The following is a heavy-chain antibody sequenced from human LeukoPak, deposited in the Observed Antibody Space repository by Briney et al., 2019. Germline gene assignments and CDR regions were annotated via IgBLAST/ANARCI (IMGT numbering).Heavy chain of an antibody. V-gene: IGHV4-59*06. CDR1: GGSLSSYF. CDR2: IYHSGTT. D-gene: IGHD4-23*01. Sequence: SETLSLTCTVSGGSLSSYFWSWIRQHPGKGLEWIGYIYHSGTTYYNPSLKTRVTMSLDTSRNQYSLKVYSVTAADTAVYYCARNLGAVVTPGWAYDIWGQGTMVTVPS. CDR3: ARNLGAVVTPGWAYDI. J-gene: IGHJ3*02.